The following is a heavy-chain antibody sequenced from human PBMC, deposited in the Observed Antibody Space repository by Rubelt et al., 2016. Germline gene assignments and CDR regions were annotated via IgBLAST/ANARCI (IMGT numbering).Heavy chain of an antibody. CDR3: ARSGGLGIRQDNWFDP. D-gene: IGHD7-27*01. Sequence: QLQLQESGPGLVKPSETLSLTCTISGGSISSSSYYWGWIRQPPGKGLEWIGSIYYSGSTYYNPSLKSLVTISVDTSKNQFSLKLSSVTAADTAVYYCARSGGLGIRQDNWFDPWGQGTLVTVSS. CDR1: GGSISSSSYY. CDR2: IYYSGST. J-gene: IGHJ5*02. V-gene: IGHV4-39*07.